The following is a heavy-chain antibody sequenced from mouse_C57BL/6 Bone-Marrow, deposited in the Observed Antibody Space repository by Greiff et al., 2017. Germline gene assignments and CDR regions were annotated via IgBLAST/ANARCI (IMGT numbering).Heavy chain of an antibody. Sequence: QVQLQQSGAELVKPGASVKISCKASGYTFTDYYINWVKQRPGQGLEWIGKIGPGSGSTYYNEKFKGKATLTADKSSSTAYMQLSSLTSEDSAVCFCAIRRQLGRSDAMDYWGQGPSVTASS. CDR1: GYTFTDYY. V-gene: IGHV1-77*01. J-gene: IGHJ4*01. D-gene: IGHD4-1*02. CDR2: IGPGSGST. CDR3: AIRRQLGRSDAMDY.